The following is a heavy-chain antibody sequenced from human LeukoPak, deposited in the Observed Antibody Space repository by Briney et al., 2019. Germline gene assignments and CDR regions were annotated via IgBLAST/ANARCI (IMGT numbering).Heavy chain of an antibody. D-gene: IGHD2-15*01. J-gene: IGHJ4*02. V-gene: IGHV3-64*01. CDR1: GFTFSSYA. CDR2: ISSNGGNT. CDR3: AKSGLNRFDY. Sequence: GGSLRLSCAASGFTFSSYAMHWVRQAPGKGLEYVSGISSNGGNTYYANSVKGRFTISRDNSKNTLYLQMGSLRAEDTAVYYCAKSGLNRFDYWGQGTLVTVSS.